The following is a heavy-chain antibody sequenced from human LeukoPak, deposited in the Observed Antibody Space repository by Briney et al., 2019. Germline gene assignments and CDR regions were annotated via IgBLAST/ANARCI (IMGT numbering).Heavy chain of an antibody. Sequence: GGSLRLSCAASGFTFSSYAMSWVRQAPGKGLEWVSAISGSGGSTYYADSVKGRFTISRDNAKNSLYLQMNSLRAEDTAVYYCAREAIVATGADYWGQGTLVTVSA. CDR2: ISGSGGST. J-gene: IGHJ4*02. D-gene: IGHD5-12*01. CDR3: AREAIVATGADY. CDR1: GFTFSSYA. V-gene: IGHV3-23*01.